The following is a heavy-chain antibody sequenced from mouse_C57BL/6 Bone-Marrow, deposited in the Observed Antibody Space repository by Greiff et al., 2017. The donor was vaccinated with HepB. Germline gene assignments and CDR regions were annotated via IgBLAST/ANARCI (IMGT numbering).Heavy chain of an antibody. Sequence: EVQLVESGGDLVKPGGSLKLSCAASGFTFSSYGMSWVRQTPDKRLEWVATISSRGSYTYYPDSVKGRFTISRDNAKNTLYLQMSSLKSEDTAMYYCARRYYGSSYSAWFAYWGQGTLVTVSA. D-gene: IGHD1-1*01. CDR2: ISSRGSYT. J-gene: IGHJ3*01. CDR3: ARRYYGSSYSAWFAY. CDR1: GFTFSSYG. V-gene: IGHV5-6*01.